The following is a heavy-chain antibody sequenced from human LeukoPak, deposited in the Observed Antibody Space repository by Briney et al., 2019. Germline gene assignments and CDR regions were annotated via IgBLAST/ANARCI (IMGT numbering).Heavy chain of an antibody. Sequence: GGSLRLSCAASTFSFSKFALIWVRQAPGKGLEWVSAITANGGYTLYADAVKGRFTVSRDNSKNTLYLQINSLRPEDTAMYYCAKDPNGDYIGAFDFWGQGTMVTVSS. CDR2: ITANGGYT. CDR1: TFSFSKFA. D-gene: IGHD4-17*01. CDR3: AKDPNGDYIGAFDF. V-gene: IGHV3-23*01. J-gene: IGHJ3*01.